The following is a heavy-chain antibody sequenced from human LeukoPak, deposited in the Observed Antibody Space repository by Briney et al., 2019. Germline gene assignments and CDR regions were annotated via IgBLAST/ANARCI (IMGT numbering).Heavy chain of an antibody. V-gene: IGHV3-23*01. CDR3: AKSDERKHYYYGMDV. CDR1: GFTFSSYS. Sequence: PGGSLRLSCAASGFTFSSYSMNWVRQAPGKGLEGVSAISGSGGSTYYADSVKGRFTISRDNSKNTLYLQMNSLRAEDTAVYYCAKSDERKHYYYGMDVWGQGTTVTVSS. CDR2: ISGSGGST. D-gene: IGHD1-1*01. J-gene: IGHJ6*02.